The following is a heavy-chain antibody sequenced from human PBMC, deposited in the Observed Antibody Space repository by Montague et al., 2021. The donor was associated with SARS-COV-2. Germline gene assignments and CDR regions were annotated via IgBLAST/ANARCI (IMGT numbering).Heavy chain of an antibody. CDR1: GGSFSGYF. D-gene: IGHD2-2*02. J-gene: IGHJ6*03. CDR3: ARLGDGVVPAPILGVGPFYSYYYMDV. V-gene: IGHV4-34*01. CDR2: INHTGST. Sequence: SETLSLTCAVSGGSFSGYFWSWIRQPPGKGLEWIGEINHTGSTKHNPSLKSRVTISVDTSKNQFSLKVTSMTAADTAIYYRARLGDGVVPAPILGVGPFYSYYYMDVWGKGTTVTVSS.